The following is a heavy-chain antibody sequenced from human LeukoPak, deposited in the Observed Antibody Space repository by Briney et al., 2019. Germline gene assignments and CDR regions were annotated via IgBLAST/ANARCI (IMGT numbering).Heavy chain of an antibody. D-gene: IGHD3-3*01. Sequence: SETLSLTCTVSGGSISSYYWSWIRQPPGKGLEWIGYIYYSGRTKYNPSLKSRVTISVDTSKNQFSLKLSSVTAADTAVYYCASGVPRITIFGVVKAGEGFWGQGTLVTVSS. V-gene: IGHV4-59*08. CDR2: IYYSGRT. J-gene: IGHJ4*02. CDR1: GGSISSYY. CDR3: ASGVPRITIFGVVKAGEGF.